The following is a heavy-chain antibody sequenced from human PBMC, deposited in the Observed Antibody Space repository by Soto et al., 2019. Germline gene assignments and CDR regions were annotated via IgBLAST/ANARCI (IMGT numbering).Heavy chain of an antibody. D-gene: IGHD2-8*01. CDR3: ARVHRRCTNDVCYLAN. V-gene: IGHV1-18*01. CDR1: GYTFTSYG. Sequence: ASVKVSCKASGYTFTSYGISWVRQAPGQGLEWMGWISAYNGNTNYAQKLQSRVTMTTDTSTSTAYMELRSLRSDDTAVYYCARVHRRCTNDVCYLANWGQGTRVTVSS. J-gene: IGHJ4*02. CDR2: ISAYNGNT.